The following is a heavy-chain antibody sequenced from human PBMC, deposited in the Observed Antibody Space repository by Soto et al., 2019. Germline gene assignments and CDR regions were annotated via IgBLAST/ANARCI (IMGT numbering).Heavy chain of an antibody. CDR2: INAGNGNT. CDR3: ARGGSLYWYFDL. Sequence: QVQLVQSGAEVKKPGASVKVSCKASGYTFTNYAMHWVRQAPGQRLEWMGWINAGNGNTKYSQKCQGRVTITRDTSASTAYMELSSLRSEDTGVYYCARGGSLYWYFDLWGRGTLVTVSS. V-gene: IGHV1-3*01. J-gene: IGHJ2*01. CDR1: GYTFTNYA. D-gene: IGHD1-26*01.